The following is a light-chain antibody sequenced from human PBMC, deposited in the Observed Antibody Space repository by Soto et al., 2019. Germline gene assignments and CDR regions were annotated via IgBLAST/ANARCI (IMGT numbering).Light chain of an antibody. V-gene: IGLV2-23*01. CDR2: EGT. Sequence: QSALTQPASVSESPGQSITISCTGTNNDVGNYKLVSLFQHHLGKAPKLIIYEGTKRPSGVSNRFSASQSGNTASLTISGLQAEDEADYYCYSYAGTSTWGFGGGTKLTVL. J-gene: IGLJ3*02. CDR1: NNDVGNYKL. CDR3: YSYAGTSTWG.